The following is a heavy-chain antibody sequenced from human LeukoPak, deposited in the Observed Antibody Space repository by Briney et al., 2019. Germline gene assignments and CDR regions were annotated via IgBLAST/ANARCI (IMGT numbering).Heavy chain of an antibody. CDR2: IKEDGTRK. J-gene: IGHJ4*02. V-gene: IGHV3-7*01. CDR3: ARDRIQLMDY. Sequence: GGSLRLSCAASGFTFSSHWMTWVRQAPGKGLEWVANIKEDGTRKNYMDSVKGRFTISRDNAKNSLYLQMSGLRAEDTAVYYCARDRIQLMDYWGQGTLVTVSS. D-gene: IGHD5-18*01. CDR1: GFTFSSHW.